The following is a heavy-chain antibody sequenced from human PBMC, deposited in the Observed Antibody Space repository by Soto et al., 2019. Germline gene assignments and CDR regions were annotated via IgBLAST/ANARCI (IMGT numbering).Heavy chain of an antibody. CDR2: ISSSSSYI. CDR3: ARDTYFYGSGSYGP. J-gene: IGHJ5*02. D-gene: IGHD3-10*01. V-gene: IGHV3-21*01. Sequence: EVPLVESGGGLVQPGGSLRLSCAASGFTFSSYSMNWVRQAPGKGLEWVSSISSSSSYIYYADSVKRRFTISRDNAKNSLYLQMNSLRAEDTAVYYCARDTYFYGSGSYGPWGQGTLVTVSS. CDR1: GFTFSSYS.